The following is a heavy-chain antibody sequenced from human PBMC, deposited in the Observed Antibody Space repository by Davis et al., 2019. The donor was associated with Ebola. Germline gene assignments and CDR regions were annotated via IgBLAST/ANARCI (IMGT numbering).Heavy chain of an antibody. J-gene: IGHJ4*02. Sequence: GGSLRLSCAASGFTFSSYAMSWVRQAPGKGLEWVGRIRSKANSYATAYAASVKGRFTISRDDSKNTAYLQMNSLKTEDTAVYYCTGGNSPDYWGQGTLVTVSS. D-gene: IGHD4-23*01. CDR3: TGGNSPDY. V-gene: IGHV3-73*01. CDR1: GFTFSSYA. CDR2: IRSKANSYAT.